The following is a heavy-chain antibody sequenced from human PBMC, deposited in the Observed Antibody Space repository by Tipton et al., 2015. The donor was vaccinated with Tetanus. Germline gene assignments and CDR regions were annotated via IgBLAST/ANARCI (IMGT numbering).Heavy chain of an antibody. CDR2: ISSDSRTL. V-gene: IGHV3-48*01. D-gene: IGHD6-13*01. CDR3: ARGRGSSWFYV. CDR1: GFTFSDYN. J-gene: IGHJ3*01. Sequence: SLRLSCAASGFTFSDYNMNWVRQAPGKGLEWLPFISSDSRTLFYAESVKGRFTISRDNAQNSLYLQINGLRAEDTALYYCARGRGSSWFYVWGQGTMVIVSS.